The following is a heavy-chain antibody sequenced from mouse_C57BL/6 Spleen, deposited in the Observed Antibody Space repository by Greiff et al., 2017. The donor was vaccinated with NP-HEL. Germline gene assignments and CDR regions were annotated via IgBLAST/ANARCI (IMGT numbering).Heavy chain of an antibody. CDR2: IDPENGDT. CDR3: TTCYYEDYAMDY. D-gene: IGHD2-4*01. V-gene: IGHV14-4*01. CDR1: GFNIKDDY. Sequence: VQLQQSGAELVRPGASVKLSCTASGFNIKDDYMHWVKQRPEQGLEWIGWIDPENGDTEYASKFQGKATITADTSSNTAYLQLSSLTTEDTAVYYCTTCYYEDYAMDYWGQGTSVTVSS. J-gene: IGHJ4*01.